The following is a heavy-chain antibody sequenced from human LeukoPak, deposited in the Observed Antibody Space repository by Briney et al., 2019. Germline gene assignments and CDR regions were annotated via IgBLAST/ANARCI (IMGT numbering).Heavy chain of an antibody. CDR3: ARDGELYDSSGYVIWFDP. CDR1: GGSFSGYY. D-gene: IGHD3-22*01. Sequence: PSETLSLTCAVYGGSFSGYYWSWIRQPPGKGLEWIGEINHSGSTNYNPSLKSRVTISVDTSKNQFPLKLSSVTAADTAVYYCARDGELYDSSGYVIWFDPWGQGTLVTVSS. CDR2: INHSGST. J-gene: IGHJ5*02. V-gene: IGHV4-34*01.